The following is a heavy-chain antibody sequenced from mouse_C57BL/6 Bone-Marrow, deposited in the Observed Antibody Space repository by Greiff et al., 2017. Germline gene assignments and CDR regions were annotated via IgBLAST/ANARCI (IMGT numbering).Heavy chain of an antibody. CDR1: GYTFTSYW. CDR2: INPSNGGT. Sequence: QVQLQQSGTELVKPGASVKLSCKASGYTFTSYWMHWVKQRPGQGLEWIGNINPSNGGTNYNEKFKSKATLTVDKSSSTAYMQLSSLTSEDSAVYYCARSSGDYDGVAYWGQGTLVTVSA. D-gene: IGHD2-4*01. V-gene: IGHV1-53*01. CDR3: ARSSGDYDGVAY. J-gene: IGHJ3*01.